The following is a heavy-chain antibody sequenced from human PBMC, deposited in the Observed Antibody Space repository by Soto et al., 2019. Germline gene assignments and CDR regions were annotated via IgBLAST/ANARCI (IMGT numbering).Heavy chain of an antibody. D-gene: IGHD3-16*02. V-gene: IGHV1-69*01. CDR3: ARNHYDYVWGSYRYYYFDY. CDR1: GGTFSSYA. CDR2: IIPIFGTA. J-gene: IGHJ4*02. Sequence: QVQLVQSGAEVKKPGSSVKVSCKASGGTFSSYAISWVRQAPGQGLEWMGGIIPIFGTANYAQKFQGRVTITADESTSTAYMELSSLGSEDTAVYYCARNHYDYVWGSYRYYYFDYWGQGTLVTVSS.